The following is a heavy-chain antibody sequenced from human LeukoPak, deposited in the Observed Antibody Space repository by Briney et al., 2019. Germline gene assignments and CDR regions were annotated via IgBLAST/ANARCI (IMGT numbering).Heavy chain of an antibody. V-gene: IGHV3-21*01. Sequence: PGGSLRLSCAASGFTFSSYSMNWVRQAPGKGLEWVSSISSSSSYIYYADSVKGRFTISRDNAKNSLYLQMNSLRAEDTAVYYCARARRYGDYFDYWGQGTLVTVSS. CDR3: ARARRYGDYFDY. CDR1: GFTFSSYS. D-gene: IGHD4-17*01. CDR2: ISSSSSYI. J-gene: IGHJ4*02.